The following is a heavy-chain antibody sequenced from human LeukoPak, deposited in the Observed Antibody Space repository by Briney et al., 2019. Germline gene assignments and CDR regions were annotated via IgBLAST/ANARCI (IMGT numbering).Heavy chain of an antibody. V-gene: IGHV4-39*01. CDR3: ERCEKIVVSIRGRSYYFEC. D-gene: IGHD3-22*01. Sequence: KPSETLSLTCTVSGGSISTTTYYWGWIRQPPGLGLEWIGSIYYSGSTDYNPSLNSRVTISVDTSRTQFYLKLSSVTAADTAVYYGERCEKIVVSIRGRSYYFECWGQGTLVTVSS. J-gene: IGHJ4*02. CDR2: IYYSGST. CDR1: GGSISTTTYY.